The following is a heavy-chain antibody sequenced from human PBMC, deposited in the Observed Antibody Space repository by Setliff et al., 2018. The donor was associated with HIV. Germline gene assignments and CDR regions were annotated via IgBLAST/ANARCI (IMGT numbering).Heavy chain of an antibody. V-gene: IGHV4-39*01. CDR3: ARPQLGWGGGSHFDH. CDR2: ILYGGTT. D-gene: IGHD1-1*01. Sequence: PSETLSLTCTVSGVSISSTNYYWAWIRQPPGEGLEWIGNILYGGTTFYNPSLRSRVTISVDTSKNQFSLKLSSVTAADTAVYYCARPQLGWGGGSHFDHWGQGTLVTVSS. CDR1: GVSISSTNYY. J-gene: IGHJ4*02.